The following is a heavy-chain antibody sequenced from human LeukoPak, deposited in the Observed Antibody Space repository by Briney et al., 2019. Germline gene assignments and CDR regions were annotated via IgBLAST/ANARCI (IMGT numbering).Heavy chain of an antibody. J-gene: IGHJ4*02. D-gene: IGHD6-19*01. V-gene: IGHV3-48*03. Sequence: GGSLRLSCVASGFAFSSYEMSWVRQAPGKGLEWVSFISGDGRAIHYADSVKGRFTISADNARNSVFLQMNRLRGEDTAVYYCAISLSGWFGPSAYYCGQGTLVTVSS. CDR1: GFAFSSYE. CDR3: AISLSGWFGPSAYY. CDR2: ISGDGRAI.